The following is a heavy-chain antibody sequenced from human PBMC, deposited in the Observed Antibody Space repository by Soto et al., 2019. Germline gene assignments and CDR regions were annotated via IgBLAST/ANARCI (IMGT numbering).Heavy chain of an antibody. CDR2: FYYSAGT. D-gene: IGHD2-21*01. CDR1: RISIENIHSF. Sequence: SLPCDGSRISIENIHSFCGWVRHPPGKGLEFLGSFYYSAGTYYNPSLNGRVTVSVDTSKKQVSLRVRYVTVAEPVMYSCVRVVEAAIRHTDFGSWGQGLVVTLSS. V-gene: IGHV4-39*01. CDR3: VRVVEAAIRHTDFGS. J-gene: IGHJ4*02.